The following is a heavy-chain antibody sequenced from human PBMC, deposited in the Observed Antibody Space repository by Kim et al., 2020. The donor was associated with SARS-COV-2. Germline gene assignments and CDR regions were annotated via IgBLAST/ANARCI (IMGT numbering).Heavy chain of an antibody. CDR2: IIPIFGTA. Sequence: SVKVSCKASGGTFSSYAISWVRQAPGQGLEWMGGIIPIFGTANYAQKFQGRVTITADESTSTAYMELSSLRSEDTAVYYCARVPIDYYDSSGYSTDDYWGQGTLVTVSS. CDR3: ARVPIDYYDSSGYSTDDY. J-gene: IGHJ4*02. V-gene: IGHV1-69*13. CDR1: GGTFSSYA. D-gene: IGHD3-22*01.